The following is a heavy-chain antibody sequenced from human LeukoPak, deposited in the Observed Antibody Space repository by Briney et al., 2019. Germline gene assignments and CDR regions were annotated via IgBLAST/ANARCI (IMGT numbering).Heavy chain of an antibody. CDR2: TYYSGST. V-gene: IGHV4-30-4*01. D-gene: IGHD3-10*01. CDR1: GGSISSGDYY. CDR3: ARESSESGRYFDL. Sequence: SQTLSLTCTVSGGSISSGDYYWSWIRQPPGKGLEWIGYTYYSGSTYYNPSLKSRVTISVDTSKNQFSLKLSSVTAADTAVYYCARESSESGRYFDLWGRGTLVTVSS. J-gene: IGHJ2*01.